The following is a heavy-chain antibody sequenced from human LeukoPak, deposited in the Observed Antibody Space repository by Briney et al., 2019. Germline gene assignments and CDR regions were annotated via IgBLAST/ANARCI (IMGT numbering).Heavy chain of an antibody. D-gene: IGHD3-22*01. CDR3: ARGPNLRDSSGYYV. CDR1: GFSVSSNY. CDR2: IYSGGST. V-gene: IGHV3-53*01. Sequence: GGSLRLSCAASGFSVSSNYMSWVRQAPGKGLECVSVIYSGGSTYYADSVKGRFTISRDNSKNTLYLQMNSLRAEDTAVYYCARGPNLRDSSGYYVWGQGTLVTVSS. J-gene: IGHJ4*02.